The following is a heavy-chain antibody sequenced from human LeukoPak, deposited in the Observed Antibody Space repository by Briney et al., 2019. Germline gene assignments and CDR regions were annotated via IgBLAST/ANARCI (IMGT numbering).Heavy chain of an antibody. CDR2: IISSSSYI. CDR3: ARSIVVVPAAMYQKYNWFDP. Sequence: PGGSLRLSCPASGFTFSSYSMNWVRQAPGKGLEWVSSIISSSSYIYYADSVKGRFTISRDNAKNSLYLQMNSLRAEDTAVYYCARSIVVVPAAMYQKYNWFDPWGQGTLVTVSS. V-gene: IGHV3-21*01. CDR1: GFTFSSYS. J-gene: IGHJ5*02. D-gene: IGHD2-2*01.